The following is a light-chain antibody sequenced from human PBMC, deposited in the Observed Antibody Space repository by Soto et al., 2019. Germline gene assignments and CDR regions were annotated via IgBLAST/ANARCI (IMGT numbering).Light chain of an antibody. CDR2: DAS. CDR3: QQYNSYWT. Sequence: DIQMTQSPSTLSASVGDRVTITCRASQSISSWLAWYQRKPGKAPKLLIYDASSLESGVPSRFSGSGSGTEFTLTISSLQPDDFATYYCQQYNSYWTFGQGTTVDIK. V-gene: IGKV1-5*01. CDR1: QSISSW. J-gene: IGKJ1*01.